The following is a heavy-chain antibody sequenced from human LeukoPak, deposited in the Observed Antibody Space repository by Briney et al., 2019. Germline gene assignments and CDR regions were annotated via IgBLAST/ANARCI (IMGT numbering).Heavy chain of an antibody. CDR2: ISDSGTTT. J-gene: IGHJ3*02. CDR1: GFTFSSHA. V-gene: IGHV3-23*01. D-gene: IGHD3-10*01. CDR3: ARDCPRGVLWECHAFDI. Sequence: GGSLRLSCEASGFTFSSHAMIWVRLAPGRGLEWVSSISDSGTTTHYADSVRGRFTISRDNSKNTLYLQMNSLRAEDTAVYYCARDCPRGVLWECHAFDIWGQGTMVTVSS.